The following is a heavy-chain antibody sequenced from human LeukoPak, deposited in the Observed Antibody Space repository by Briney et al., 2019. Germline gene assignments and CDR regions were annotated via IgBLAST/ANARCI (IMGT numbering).Heavy chain of an antibody. CDR3: ARDHSSSSGWFDP. J-gene: IGHJ5*02. Sequence: GASVKVSCKASGYTFISYGISWLRQAPGQGLEWMGWISSSSGKTNSAQKFQGRVTMTTDTSTSTAYMELRSLRFDDTALYYCARDHSSSSGWFDPWGQGTLLTVSS. CDR2: ISSSSGKT. D-gene: IGHD6-6*01. CDR1: GYTFISYG. V-gene: IGHV1-18*01.